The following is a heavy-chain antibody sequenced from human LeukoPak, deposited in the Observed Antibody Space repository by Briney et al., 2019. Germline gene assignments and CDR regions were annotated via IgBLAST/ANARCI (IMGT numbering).Heavy chain of an antibody. J-gene: IGHJ5*02. D-gene: IGHD1-26*01. Sequence: SGTLSLTCAVSGGSISSSNWWSWVRQPPGKGLEWIGEIYHSGSTNYNPSLKSRVTISVDKSKNQYSLKLSSVTAADTAVYYCARDQKKTETGFDLWWDNIFIAYWFDPWGQGTLVTVSS. V-gene: IGHV4-4*02. CDR2: IYHSGST. CDR3: ARDQKKTETGFDLWWDNIFIAYWFDP. CDR1: GGSISSSNW.